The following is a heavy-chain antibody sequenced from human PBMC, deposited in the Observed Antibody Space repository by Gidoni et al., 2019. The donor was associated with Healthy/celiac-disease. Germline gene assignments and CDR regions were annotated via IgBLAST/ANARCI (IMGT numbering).Heavy chain of an antibody. CDR1: GYTLTELS. D-gene: IGHD3-22*01. J-gene: IGHJ3*02. CDR2: FDPVDGET. CDR3: ATSLISPIVVVHGAFDI. Sequence: QVQLVQSGAEVKKPGASVKVPCKVSGYTLTELSMHWVRQSPGKGLEWMGGFDPVDGETIYALKFQGRVTMTEDTSTDTAYMELSSLRSEDTAVYSCATSLISPIVVVHGAFDIWGQGTMVTVSS. V-gene: IGHV1-24*01.